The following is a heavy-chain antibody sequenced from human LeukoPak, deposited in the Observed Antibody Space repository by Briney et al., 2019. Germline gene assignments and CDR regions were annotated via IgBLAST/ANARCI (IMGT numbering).Heavy chain of an antibody. Sequence: GESLKISCKGSGSGFTSYWIGWGRRMPGKGLECMGIIYPGDSDTRYSPSFQGQVTISADKSISTAYLQWSSLKASDTAMYYCARLAGVAGLYYFDYWGQGTLVTVSS. CDR3: ARLAGVAGLYYFDY. D-gene: IGHD6-19*01. J-gene: IGHJ4*02. CDR1: GSGFTSYW. CDR2: IYPGDSDT. V-gene: IGHV5-51*01.